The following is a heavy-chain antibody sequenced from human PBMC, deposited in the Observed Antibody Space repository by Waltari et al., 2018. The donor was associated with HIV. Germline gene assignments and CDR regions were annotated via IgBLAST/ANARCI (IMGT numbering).Heavy chain of an antibody. Sequence: QMMQSEGGRVRRGGPLGRACIASAVALSDRWGGWIRQGPGGGLEWVASINSGGAETHCGDSVKGRFTILRNKDNNSVHLDMTHLGGADSAYYFWARESEGRYAVFFDLWCSGSLVTVSS. D-gene: IGHD1-26*01. V-gene: IGHV3-7*01. CDR1: AVALSDRW. J-gene: IGHJ2*01. CDR3: ARESEGRYAVFFDL. CDR2: INSGGAET.